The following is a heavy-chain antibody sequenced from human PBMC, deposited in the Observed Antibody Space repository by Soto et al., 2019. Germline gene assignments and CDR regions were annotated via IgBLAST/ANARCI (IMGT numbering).Heavy chain of an antibody. Sequence: VQLLESGGGLVQPGGSLRLSCVASGFTFMNYAMSWVRQAPGKGLEWVSHISGSGHSTYYADSVKGRFTISRDNSENTLYLQMNSLTAEDTALYYCAKLRFLMNSDAFDIWGQGTMVSVSS. CDR1: GFTFMNYA. CDR3: AKLRFLMNSDAFDI. J-gene: IGHJ3*02. V-gene: IGHV3-23*01. D-gene: IGHD3-3*01. CDR2: ISGSGHST.